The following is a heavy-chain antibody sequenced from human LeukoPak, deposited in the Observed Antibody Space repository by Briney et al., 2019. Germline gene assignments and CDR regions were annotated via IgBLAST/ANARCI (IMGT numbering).Heavy chain of an antibody. CDR3: ARGSTDCSGGSCYYYYYYGMDV. D-gene: IGHD2-15*01. CDR2: INHSGST. Sequence: SETLSLTCAVYGGSFRGYYWSWIRQPPGKGLEWIGGINHSGSTEYNPSLKSRVTISVDTSKNQFSLKLSSVTAADTAVYYCARGSTDCSGGSCYYYYYYGMDVWGQGTTVTVSS. V-gene: IGHV4-34*01. J-gene: IGHJ6*02. CDR1: GGSFRGYY.